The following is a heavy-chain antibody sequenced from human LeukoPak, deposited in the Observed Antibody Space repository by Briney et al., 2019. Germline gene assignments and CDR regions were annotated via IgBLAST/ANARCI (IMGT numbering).Heavy chain of an antibody. CDR2: INHSGST. V-gene: IGHV4-34*01. CDR1: GGSFSGYY. J-gene: IGHJ5*02. D-gene: IGHD6-13*01. Sequence: PSETLSLTCAVYGGSFSGYYWSWIRQPPGKGLEWIGEINHSGSTNYNPSLKSRVTISVDTSKNQFSLKLSSVTAADTAVYYCARGRRQLVKRWWFDPWGQGTLVTVSS. CDR3: ARGRRQLVKRWWFDP.